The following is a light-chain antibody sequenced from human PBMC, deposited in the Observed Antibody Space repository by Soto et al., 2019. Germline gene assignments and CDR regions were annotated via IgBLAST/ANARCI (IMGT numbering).Light chain of an antibody. Sequence: QSALTQPPSASESPGQSVTIYCTGTSSDVGAYNYVSWYQQHPGKVPKLMIYDVSKRPSGVPDRFSGSKSGNTASLTISGLQAEDEADYYCCSYAGSYIYVFGTGTKVTVL. V-gene: IGLV2-11*01. J-gene: IGLJ1*01. CDR3: CSYAGSYIYV. CDR1: SSDVGAYNY. CDR2: DVS.